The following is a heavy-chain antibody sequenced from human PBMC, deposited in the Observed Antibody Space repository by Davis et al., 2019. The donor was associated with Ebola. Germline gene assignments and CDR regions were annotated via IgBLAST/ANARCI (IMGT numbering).Heavy chain of an antibody. J-gene: IGHJ4*02. D-gene: IGHD2-15*01. CDR2: IIPIFGTA. CDR3: ARGAPDQDNIGDY. V-gene: IGHV1-69*13. Sequence: SVKVSCKASGYTFTSYAISWVRQAPGQGLEWMGGIIPIFGTANYAQKFQGRVTITADESTSTAYMELSSLRSEDTAVYYCARGAPDQDNIGDYWGQGTLVTVSS. CDR1: GYTFTSYA.